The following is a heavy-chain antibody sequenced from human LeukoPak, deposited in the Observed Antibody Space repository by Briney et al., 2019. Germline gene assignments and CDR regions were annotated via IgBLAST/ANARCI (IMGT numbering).Heavy chain of an antibody. CDR2: ISGRGGST. D-gene: IGHD1-26*01. J-gene: IGHJ4*02. Sequence: PGGSLRLSCAASGFTFSSYAMSWVRQAPGKGLEGVSAISGRGGSTYYGVSVKGRFTISRDKYKNTLYLQMTSLRAEDTAVYYCAKVRSSGSYRGVFDYWGQGTLVTVSS. CDR3: AKVRSSGSYRGVFDY. CDR1: GFTFSSYA. V-gene: IGHV3-23*01.